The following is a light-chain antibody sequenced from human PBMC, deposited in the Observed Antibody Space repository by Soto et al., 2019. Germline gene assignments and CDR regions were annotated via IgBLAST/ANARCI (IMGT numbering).Light chain of an antibody. CDR1: QSVSSSY. CDR3: QQYNNWPRT. V-gene: IGKV3-15*01. CDR2: GAS. J-gene: IGKJ1*01. Sequence: EIVLTHSPGTLSLSPVERSTLSFMASQSVSSSYLAWYQQKPGQAPRLLIYGASTRATGIPARFSGSGSGTEFTLTISSLQSEDFAVYYCQQYNNWPRTFGQGTKVDIK.